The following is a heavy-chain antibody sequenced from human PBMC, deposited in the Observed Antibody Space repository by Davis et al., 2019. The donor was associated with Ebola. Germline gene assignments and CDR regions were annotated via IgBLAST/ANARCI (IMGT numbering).Heavy chain of an antibody. D-gene: IGHD1-14*01. CDR1: GASISTYY. J-gene: IGHJ6*02. CDR2: IYNTGST. CDR3: ARDSPWVVPGTYYYYGMDV. Sequence: MPSETLSLTCTVSGASISTYYWSWIRQPPGKGLEWIGYIYNTGSTNYNPSLKSRVTISVDTSKNHFSLKLSSVTAADTAVYYWARDSPWVVPGTYYYYGMDVWGQGTTVTVSS. V-gene: IGHV4-59*01.